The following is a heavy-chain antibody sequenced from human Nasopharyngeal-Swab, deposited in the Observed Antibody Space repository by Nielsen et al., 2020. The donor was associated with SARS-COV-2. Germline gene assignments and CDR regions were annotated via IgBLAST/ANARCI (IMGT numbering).Heavy chain of an antibody. J-gene: IGHJ4*02. D-gene: IGHD3-3*01. Sequence: GGSLRLSCAAPGFTFSSYWMHWVRQAPGKGLVWVSRINSDGSSTSYADSVKGRFTISRDNSKNTLYLQMNSLRAEDTAVYYCARGSIDFWSGYHSPFDYWGQGTLVTVSS. CDR1: GFTFSSYW. CDR3: ARGSIDFWSGYHSPFDY. V-gene: IGHV3-74*01. CDR2: INSDGSST.